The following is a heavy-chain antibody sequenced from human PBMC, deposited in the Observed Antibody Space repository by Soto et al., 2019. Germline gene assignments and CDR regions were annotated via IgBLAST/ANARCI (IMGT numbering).Heavy chain of an antibody. J-gene: IGHJ4*02. CDR2: LIPIFGTA. D-gene: IGHD3-3*01. CDR3: ARVAIFGGVRGTYYDDY. CDR1: GGTFSSYA. Sequence: QVQLVQSGAEVKKPGSSVKVSCKASGGTFSSYAISWVRQAPGQGLEWMGGLIPIFGTANYAQKLQCRVKINADESTSTEYMEQSSRRSEDKDVYYCARVAIFGGVRGTYYDDYWGQGTLVTVSA. V-gene: IGHV1-69*01.